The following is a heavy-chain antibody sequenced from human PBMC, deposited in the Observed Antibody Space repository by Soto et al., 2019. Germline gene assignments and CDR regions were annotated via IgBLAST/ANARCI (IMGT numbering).Heavy chain of an antibody. D-gene: IGHD2-15*01. CDR1: GFTFSSYA. CDR3: AKDDLGYCSGGSCYRPYGMDV. Sequence: SGGSLRLSCAASGFTFSSYAMSWVRQAPGKGLEWVSAISGSGGSTYYADSVKGRFTISRDNSKNTLYLQMNSLRAEDTAVYYCAKDDLGYCSGGSCYRPYGMDVWGQGTTVTVS. CDR2: ISGSGGST. J-gene: IGHJ6*02. V-gene: IGHV3-23*01.